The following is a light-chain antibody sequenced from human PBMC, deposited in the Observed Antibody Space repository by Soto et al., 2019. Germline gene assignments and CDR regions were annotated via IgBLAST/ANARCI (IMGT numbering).Light chain of an antibody. Sequence: DIQMTQSPTSVSASVGDRVTITFRASQDISSSLAWCQQKPGKAPKLLIYAASSLQSGVPSRFSGSGSGTDFTLTISSLQPEDIATYYCQKANSFPLTFGGGTKVDI. J-gene: IGKJ4*01. CDR1: QDISSS. V-gene: IGKV1D-12*01. CDR3: QKANSFPLT. CDR2: AAS.